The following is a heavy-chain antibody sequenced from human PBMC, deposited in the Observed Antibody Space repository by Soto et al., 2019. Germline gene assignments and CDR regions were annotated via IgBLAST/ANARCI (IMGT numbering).Heavy chain of an antibody. CDR3: ARGGRSSWYYGMDV. D-gene: IGHD6-13*01. CDR2: IWYDGSNK. Sequence: PGGSLRLSCAASGFTFSSHGMHWVRQAPGKGLEWVAVIWYDGSNKYYADSVKGRFTISRDNSKNTLYLQMNSLRAEDTAVYYCARGGRSSWYYGMDVWGQGTTVTVSS. J-gene: IGHJ6*02. V-gene: IGHV3-33*01. CDR1: GFTFSSHG.